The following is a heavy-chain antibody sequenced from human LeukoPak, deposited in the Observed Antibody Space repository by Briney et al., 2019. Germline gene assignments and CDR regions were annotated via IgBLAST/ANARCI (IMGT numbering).Heavy chain of an antibody. CDR2: ISYDGSNK. J-gene: IGHJ1*01. D-gene: IGHD4-17*01. V-gene: IGHV3-30*18. Sequence: GRSLRLSCAASGFTFSSYGMHWVRQAPGKGLEWVAVISYDGSNKYYADSVKGRFTISRDNSKNTLYLQMNSLRAEDTAVYYCAKDYGDYGSLEYFQHWGQGTLVTVSS. CDR1: GFTFSSYG. CDR3: AKDYGDYGSLEYFQH.